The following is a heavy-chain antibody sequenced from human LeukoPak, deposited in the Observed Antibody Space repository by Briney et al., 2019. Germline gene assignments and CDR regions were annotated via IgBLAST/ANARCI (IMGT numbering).Heavy chain of an antibody. CDR2: ISSSSNTI. Sequence: GGSLRLSCGASGFTFSTYGMNWVRQAPGKGLEWVSYISSSSNTIYYADSVKGRFTISRDNAKNSLYLQMNSLRAEDTAVYYCARDFFMTPDYWGQGTLVTVSS. CDR1: GFTFSTYG. CDR3: ARDFFMTPDY. V-gene: IGHV3-48*01. J-gene: IGHJ4*02. D-gene: IGHD3-16*01.